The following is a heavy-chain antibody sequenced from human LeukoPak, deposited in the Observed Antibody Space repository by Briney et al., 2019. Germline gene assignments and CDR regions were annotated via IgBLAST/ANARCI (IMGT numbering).Heavy chain of an antibody. D-gene: IGHD3-10*01. CDR2: IKQDGSEK. J-gene: IGHJ4*02. CDR1: GFTFSDFW. V-gene: IGHV3-7*01. Sequence: PGGSLRLSCAASGFTFSDFWMTWVRQAPGKGLEWVANIKQDGSEKYFVDSVKGRFTISRDNAKNSLYLQMNSLRAEDTAVYYCARSSVIRGLDSWGQGTLVTVSS. CDR3: ARSSVIRGLDS.